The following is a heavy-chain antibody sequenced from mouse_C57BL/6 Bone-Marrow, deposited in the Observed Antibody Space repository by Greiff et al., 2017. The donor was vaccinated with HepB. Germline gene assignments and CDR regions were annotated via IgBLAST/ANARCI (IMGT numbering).Heavy chain of an antibody. CDR2: IHPSDSDT. V-gene: IGHV1-74*01. CDR3: AIYYGSSCDWYFDV. J-gene: IGHJ1*03. Sequence: QVQLQQSGAELVKPGASVKLSCTASGFNIKDYYMHWVKQRTEQGLEWIGRIHPSDSDTNYNQKFKGKATLTVDKSSSTAYMQLSSLTSEDSAVYYCAIYYGSSCDWYFDVWGTGTTVTVSS. CDR1: GFNIKDYY. D-gene: IGHD1-1*01.